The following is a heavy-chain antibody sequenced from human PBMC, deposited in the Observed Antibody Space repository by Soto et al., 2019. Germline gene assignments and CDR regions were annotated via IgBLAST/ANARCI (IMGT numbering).Heavy chain of an antibody. CDR3: AKVKDIVATTYPHDY. CDR2: IVVGSGNT. CDR1: GFTFTSSA. D-gene: IGHD5-12*01. Sequence: QMQLVQSGPEVKKPGTSVKVSCKASGFTFTSSAVQWVRQARGQRLEWIGWIVVGSGNTNYAQKFQERVTITRDMSTSTAYMELSSLRSEDTAVYYCAKVKDIVATTYPHDYWGQGTLVTVSS. J-gene: IGHJ4*02. V-gene: IGHV1-58*01.